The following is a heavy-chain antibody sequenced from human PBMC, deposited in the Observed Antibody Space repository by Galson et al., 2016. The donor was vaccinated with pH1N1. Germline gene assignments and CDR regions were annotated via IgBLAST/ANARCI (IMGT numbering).Heavy chain of an antibody. Sequence: SVKVSCKASGYTFSIYGVTWVRQAPGQGLEWMGWISAYSGATDYAQKFQGGTVIMTTDTSTSTAYMELRSLTSDDTAVYYCARLWFGEYIDNWGQGTLVTVSS. CDR2: ISAYSGAT. D-gene: IGHD3-10*01. CDR1: GYTFSIYG. CDR3: ARLWFGEYIDN. J-gene: IGHJ4*02. V-gene: IGHV1-18*01.